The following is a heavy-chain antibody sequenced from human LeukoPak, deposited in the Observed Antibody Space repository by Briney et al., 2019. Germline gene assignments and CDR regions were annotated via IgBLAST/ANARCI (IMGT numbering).Heavy chain of an antibody. J-gene: IGHJ4*02. V-gene: IGHV4-59*01. Sequence: SKTLFLTCTVSGGSISSYYWSWIRQPPGKGLEWIGYIYYSGSTNYNPSLKSRVTISVDTSKNQFSLKLSSVTAADTAVYYCARDFDYWGQGTLVTVSS. CDR3: ARDFDY. CDR1: GGSISSYY. CDR2: IYYSGST.